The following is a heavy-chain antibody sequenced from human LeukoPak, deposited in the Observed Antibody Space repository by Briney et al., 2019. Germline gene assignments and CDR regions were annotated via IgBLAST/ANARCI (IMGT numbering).Heavy chain of an antibody. CDR1: GGSIGSGDYY. CDR2: IYYRGST. J-gene: IGHJ6*02. Sequence: SQTLSLTCTVSGGSIGSGDYYWTWIRQPPGKGLEWIGYIYYRGSTHYNPSLKSRVSISVDTAKNQFSLNLSSVTAADTAVYYCARDQNKYDSSGYYYYQYGMDVWGQGTTVTVSS. CDR3: ARDQNKYDSSGYYYYQYGMDV. V-gene: IGHV4-30-4*01. D-gene: IGHD3-22*01.